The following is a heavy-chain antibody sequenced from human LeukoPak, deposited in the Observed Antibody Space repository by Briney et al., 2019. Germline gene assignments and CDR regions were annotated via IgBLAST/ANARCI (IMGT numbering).Heavy chain of an antibody. D-gene: IGHD2-2*01. Sequence: PGGSLRLSCAASGFTFSRYSMNWVRQAPGKGLEWVSSISISSNYIYYADSVKGRFTISRDNAKNSLYLQMNSLRAEDTAVYYCARGSRVSSFEDYWGQGTLVTVSS. CDR3: ARGSRVSSFEDY. CDR1: GFTFSRYS. J-gene: IGHJ4*02. V-gene: IGHV3-21*06. CDR2: ISISSNYI.